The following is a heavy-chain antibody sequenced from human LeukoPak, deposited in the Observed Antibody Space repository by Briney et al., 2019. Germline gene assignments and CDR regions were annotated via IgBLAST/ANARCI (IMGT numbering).Heavy chain of an antibody. CDR3: AKDPSDTVTTDY. D-gene: IGHD4-17*01. CDR1: GFTFSSYA. J-gene: IGHJ4*02. Sequence: GGSLRLSCAASGFTFSSYAMSWVRQAPGKGLEWVSAISGSGGSTYYADSVKDRFTISRDNSKNTLYLQMNSLRAEDTAVYYCAKDPSDTVTTDYWGQGTLVTVSS. CDR2: ISGSGGST. V-gene: IGHV3-23*01.